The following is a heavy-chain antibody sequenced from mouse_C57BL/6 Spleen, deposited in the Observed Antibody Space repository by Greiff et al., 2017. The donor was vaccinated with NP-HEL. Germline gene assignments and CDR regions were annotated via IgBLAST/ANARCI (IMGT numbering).Heavy chain of an antibody. CDR3: ARRGIYWYFDV. CDR2: ISYDGSN. J-gene: IGHJ1*03. Sequence: ESGPGLVKPSQSLSLTCSVTGYSITSGYYWNWIRQFPGNKLEWMGYISYDGSNNYNPSLKNRISITRDTSKNQFFLKLNSVTTEDTATYYCARRGIYWYFDVWGTGTTVTVSS. CDR1: GYSITSGYY. V-gene: IGHV3-6*01.